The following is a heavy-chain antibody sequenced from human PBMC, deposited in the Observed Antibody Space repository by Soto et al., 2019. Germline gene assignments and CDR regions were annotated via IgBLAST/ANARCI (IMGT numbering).Heavy chain of an antibody. CDR1: GYLFTSYW. J-gene: IGHJ4*02. Sequence: GESLKISCKGSGYLFTSYWIAWVRQMPGKGLEWVGIIYPGDSDTRYSPSFQGQVTISADKSISTAYLQWSTLKAPDTAMYYCARHSELGLYYWGQGTLVTVYS. CDR3: ARHSELGLYY. D-gene: IGHD7-27*01. CDR2: IYPGDSDT. V-gene: IGHV5-51*01.